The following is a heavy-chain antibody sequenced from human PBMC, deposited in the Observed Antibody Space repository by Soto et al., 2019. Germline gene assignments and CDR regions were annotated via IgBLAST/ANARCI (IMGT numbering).Heavy chain of an antibody. Sequence: QVQLVQSGAEVRKAGSSVKVSCKASGGTFSSYAISWVRQAPGQGLEWMGGIIPIFGTADYAQKFQGRVTITADESTSTAYMELSSLRSEDTAVYYCAGPGFCSGGSCPLNYYYYYGMDVWGQGTTVTVSS. CDR3: AGPGFCSGGSCPLNYYYYYGMDV. V-gene: IGHV1-69*12. CDR1: GGTFSSYA. CDR2: IIPIFGTA. D-gene: IGHD2-15*01. J-gene: IGHJ6*02.